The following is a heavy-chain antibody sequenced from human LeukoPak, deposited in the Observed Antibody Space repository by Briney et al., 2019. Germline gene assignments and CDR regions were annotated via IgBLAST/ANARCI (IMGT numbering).Heavy chain of an antibody. Sequence: ASVRVSCKASGFTSKRSAVQWVRQARGQRLEWIGWIVVGSGNTNYAQKFQERVTITRDMSTNTAYMELSNLRSEDTAVYYCAAWLRFLEWPRIDYWGQGILVTVSS. CDR3: AAWLRFLEWPRIDY. CDR1: GFTSKRSA. V-gene: IGHV1-58*01. J-gene: IGHJ4*02. D-gene: IGHD3-3*01. CDR2: IVVGSGNT.